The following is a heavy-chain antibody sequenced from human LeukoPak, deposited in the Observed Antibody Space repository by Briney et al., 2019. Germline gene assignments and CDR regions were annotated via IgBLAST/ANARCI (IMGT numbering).Heavy chain of an antibody. Sequence: GGSLRLSCVASRFTFNTYAVNWVCQAPGKGLEWVSAISSNGDITYYADSVRGRFTISRDNSKNTVFLQMNSLRADDTAVYYCATVKRDCSGGTCYSYDYWGQGTLVTVSS. D-gene: IGHD2-15*01. J-gene: IGHJ4*02. CDR3: ATVKRDCSGGTCYSYDY. V-gene: IGHV3-23*01. CDR1: RFTFNTYA. CDR2: ISSNGDIT.